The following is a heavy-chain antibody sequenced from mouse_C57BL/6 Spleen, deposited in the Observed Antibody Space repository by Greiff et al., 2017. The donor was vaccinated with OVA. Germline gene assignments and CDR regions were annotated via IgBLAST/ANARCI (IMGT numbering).Heavy chain of an antibody. J-gene: IGHJ2*01. D-gene: IGHD1-1*01. Sequence: VQLQQSGPELVKPGASVKISCKASGYAFSSSWMNWVKQRPGKGLEWIGRIYPGDGDTNYNRKFKGKATLTADKSSSTAYMQLSSLTSEDSAVYFCARAYYYGSSYFDYWGRGTTLTVSS. CDR1: GYAFSSSW. CDR2: IYPGDGDT. CDR3: ARAYYYGSSYFDY. V-gene: IGHV1-82*01.